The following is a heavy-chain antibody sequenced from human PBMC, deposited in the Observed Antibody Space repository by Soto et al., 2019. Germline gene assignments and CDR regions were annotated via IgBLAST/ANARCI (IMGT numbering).Heavy chain of an antibody. D-gene: IGHD3-9*01. J-gene: IGHJ4*02. CDR2: IYYSGST. CDR1: GGSISSSSYY. Sequence: SETLSLTCTVSGGSISSSSYYWGWIRQPPGKGLEWIGSIYYSGSTYYNPSLKSRVTISVDTSKNQFSLKLSSVTAADTAVYYCARHCGMHYDILTGYEDYWGQGTLVPVS. CDR3: ARHCGMHYDILTGYEDY. V-gene: IGHV4-39*01.